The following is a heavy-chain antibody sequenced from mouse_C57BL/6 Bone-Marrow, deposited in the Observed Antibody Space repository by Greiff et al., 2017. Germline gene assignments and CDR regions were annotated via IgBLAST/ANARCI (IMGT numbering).Heavy chain of an antibody. CDR3: ARRTGYYFDY. CDR1: GYTFTCYW. J-gene: IGHJ2*01. Sequence: QVQLQQSGAELAKPGASVKMSCKASGYTFTCYWMHWVKQRPGQGLEWIGYINPSTGYTEYNQKFKDKATLTADKSSSTAYMQLSSLTSEDSAVYYCARRTGYYFDYWGQGTTLTVSS. CDR2: INPSTGYT. V-gene: IGHV1-7*01. D-gene: IGHD4-1*01.